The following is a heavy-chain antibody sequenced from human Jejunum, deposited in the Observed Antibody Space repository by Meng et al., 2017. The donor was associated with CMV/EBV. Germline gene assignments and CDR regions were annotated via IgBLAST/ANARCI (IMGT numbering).Heavy chain of an antibody. CDR3: ARDTAGALY. V-gene: IGHV4-39*07. Sequence: LPATGATGSISSWSYYWNWLRQPPGKGLEWIGSIYYSGSTYYNPSLKGRIALSLDTSKNQFSLKLSSVTAADTAIYYCARDTAGALYWGQGTLVTVSS. CDR1: TGSISSWSYY. CDR2: IYYSGST. D-gene: IGHD2-8*02. J-gene: IGHJ4*02.